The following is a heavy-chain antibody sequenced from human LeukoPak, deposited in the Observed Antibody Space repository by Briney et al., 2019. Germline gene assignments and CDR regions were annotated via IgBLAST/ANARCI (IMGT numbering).Heavy chain of an antibody. CDR2: ILYDGSNK. CDR1: GFTFSIYG. J-gene: IGHJ6*02. V-gene: IGHV3-30*02. D-gene: IGHD3-16*01. CDR3: ARDWGSYGMDV. Sequence: HPGGSLRLSCAASGFTFSIYGIHWVRQAPGKGLEWVAFILYDGSNKYYADSVKGRFTISRDNSKNTLYLQMNSLRAEDTAVYYCARDWGSYGMDVWGQGTTVTVSS.